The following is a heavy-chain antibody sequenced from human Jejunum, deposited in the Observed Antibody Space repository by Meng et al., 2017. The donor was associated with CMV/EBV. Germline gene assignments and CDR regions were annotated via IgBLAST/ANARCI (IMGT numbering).Heavy chain of an antibody. CDR1: TFPSYY. J-gene: IGHJ5*02. V-gene: IGHV1-46*01. D-gene: IGHD2-2*01. CDR2: INPSGGST. CDR3: ARDPYCSSTSCYYWFDP. Sequence: TFPSYYMHWVRPAPGQGLERMGIINPSGGSTSYAQKFQGRVTMTRDASTSTVYMELSSLRSEDTAVYYCARDPYCSSTSCYYWFDPWGQGTLVTVSS.